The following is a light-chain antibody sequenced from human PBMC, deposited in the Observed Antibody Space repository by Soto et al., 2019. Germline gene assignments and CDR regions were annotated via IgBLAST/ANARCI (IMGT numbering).Light chain of an antibody. J-gene: IGKJ1*01. CDR3: QQYTNWPQT. Sequence: EIVMTQSPPTLSVSPGERATLSCRASHSVSRNLAWYQQKPEHAPRLLIYRASIRATGIPARFSGSGSGTQFTLTISTLPSEDFAVCYCQQYTNWPQTFGQGTKVDIK. V-gene: IGKV3-15*01. CDR2: RAS. CDR1: HSVSRN.